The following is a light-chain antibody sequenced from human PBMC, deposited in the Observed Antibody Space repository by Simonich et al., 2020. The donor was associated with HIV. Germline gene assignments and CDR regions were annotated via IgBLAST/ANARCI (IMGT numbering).Light chain of an antibody. CDR2: GAS. V-gene: IGKV3-15*01. Sequence: EIVMTQSPATLSVSPGERATLSCRARQGVSSNLAWYQQKPGQAPRLLMYGASTRATGIPARVSGYGSGTDFSLTSSRLEPEDFAVYYCQQYGSSPYTFGGGTKVEI. J-gene: IGKJ4*01. CDR1: QGVSSN. CDR3: QQYGSSPYT.